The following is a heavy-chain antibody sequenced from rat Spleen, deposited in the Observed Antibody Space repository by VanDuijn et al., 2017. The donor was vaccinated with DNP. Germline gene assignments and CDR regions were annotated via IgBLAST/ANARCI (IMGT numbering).Heavy chain of an antibody. CDR2: ITNSGGST. CDR1: GFTFSNYD. Sequence: EVHLVESGGGLVQPGRSLKLSCAASGFTFSNYDMAWVRQAPTKGLEWVASITNSGGSTYYRDSVKGRFTISRDNAKSTLYLQMDSLRSEDTATYYCTTGTQLGPWYFDFWGPGTMVTVSS. J-gene: IGHJ1*01. CDR3: TTGTQLGPWYFDF. D-gene: IGHD5-1*01. V-gene: IGHV5-27*01.